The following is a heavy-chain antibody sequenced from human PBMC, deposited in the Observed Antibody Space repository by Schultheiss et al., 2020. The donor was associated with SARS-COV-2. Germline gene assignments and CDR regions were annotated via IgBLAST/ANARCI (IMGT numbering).Heavy chain of an antibody. V-gene: IGHV4-38-2*02. Sequence: SETLSLTCTVSGYSISSGYYWGWIRQPPGKGLEWIGSIYHSGSTNYNPSLKSRVTISVDTSKNQFSLKLSSVTAADTAVYYCARGLHTAMVYWYFDLWGRGTLVTVSS. CDR2: IYHSGST. D-gene: IGHD5-18*01. CDR3: ARGLHTAMVYWYFDL. J-gene: IGHJ2*01. CDR1: GYSISSGYY.